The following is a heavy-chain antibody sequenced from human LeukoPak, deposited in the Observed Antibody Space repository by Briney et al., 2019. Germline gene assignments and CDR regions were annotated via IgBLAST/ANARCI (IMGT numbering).Heavy chain of an antibody. CDR1: GYTFTGYY. J-gene: IGHJ4*02. V-gene: IGHV1-2*02. D-gene: IGHD3-16*02. CDR3: ARSLRALSGYQLY. Sequence: GASVKVSCKASGYTFTGYYLHWVRQAPGQGLEWMGWINPNSGGTNYAQKFQGRVTMTRDTSISTAYMELSRLRSDDTAVYYCARSLRALSGYQLYWGQGTLVTVSS. CDR2: INPNSGGT.